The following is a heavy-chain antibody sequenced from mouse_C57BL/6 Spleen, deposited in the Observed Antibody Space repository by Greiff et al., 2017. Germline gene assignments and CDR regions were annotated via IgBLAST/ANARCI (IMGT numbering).Heavy chain of an antibody. J-gene: IGHJ4*01. CDR3: AREWNDAMDY. CDR2: ISYDGSN. Sequence: EVQLQQSGPGLVKPSQSLSLTCSVTGYSITSGYYWNWIRQFPGNKLEWMGYISYDGSNNYNPSLKKRISITRDTSKNQFFLKLNSVTTEDTATYDCAREWNDAMDYWGQGTSVTVSS. CDR1: GYSITSGYY. V-gene: IGHV3-6*01.